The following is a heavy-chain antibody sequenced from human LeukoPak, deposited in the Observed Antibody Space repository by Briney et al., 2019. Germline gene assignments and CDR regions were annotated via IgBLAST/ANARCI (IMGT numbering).Heavy chain of an antibody. D-gene: IGHD3-10*01. V-gene: IGHV1-46*01. J-gene: IGHJ4*02. CDR3: GRDPHYGSGSPPGDY. Sequence: ASVKVSCKVSGYTFISYYMHWVRQAPGQGLEWMGIINPSGGSTSYAQKFQGRVTMTRDTSTSTVYMELSSLRSEDTAVYYCGRDPHYGSGSPPGDYWGQGTLVTVSS. CDR2: INPSGGST. CDR1: GYTFISYY.